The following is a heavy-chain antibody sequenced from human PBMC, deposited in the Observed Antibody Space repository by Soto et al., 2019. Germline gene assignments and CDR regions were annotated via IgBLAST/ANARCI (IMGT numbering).Heavy chain of an antibody. CDR1: GYTFTSYG. CDR2: ISAYNGNT. V-gene: IGHV1-18*04. CDR3: GRFLDSGSYSVSLTFAY. D-gene: IGHD1-26*01. J-gene: IGHJ4*02. Sequence: QVQLVQSGAEVKKPGASVKVSCKASGYTFTSYGISWVRQAPGQGLEWMGWISAYNGNTNYAQTLQGRVTMTTDTPASTAYMELRSLRSDDTAVYYCGRFLDSGSYSVSLTFAYWGQGPLVTVSS.